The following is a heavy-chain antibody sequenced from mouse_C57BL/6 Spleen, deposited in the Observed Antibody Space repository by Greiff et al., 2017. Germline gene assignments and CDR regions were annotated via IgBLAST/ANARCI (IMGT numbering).Heavy chain of an antibody. Sequence: VQLQESGPELVKPGASVKISCKASGYAFSSSWMNWVKQRPGKGLEWIGRIYPGDGDTKYNGKFKGKATLTADKSSSTAYMQLSSLTSADSAVYFWAREASITTVVATNFDYWGQGTTLTVSS. CDR3: AREASITTVVATNFDY. J-gene: IGHJ2*01. CDR2: IYPGDGDT. V-gene: IGHV1-82*01. CDR1: GYAFSSSW. D-gene: IGHD1-1*01.